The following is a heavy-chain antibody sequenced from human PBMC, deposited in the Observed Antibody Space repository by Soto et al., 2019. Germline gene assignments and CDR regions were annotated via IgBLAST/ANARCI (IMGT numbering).Heavy chain of an antibody. CDR1: GFSLSTSGVG. CDR2: IYWDDDK. Sequence: SGPTLVKPTQTLTLTCTFSGFSLSTSGVGVGWIRQPPGKALEWLALIYWDDDKRYSPSLKTRLTITKDTSKNQVVLTMTNMDPVDTATYYCAHSINAGYSSSWYWFDPWGQGTLVTVSS. CDR3: AHSINAGYSSSWYWFDP. V-gene: IGHV2-5*02. D-gene: IGHD6-13*01. J-gene: IGHJ5*02.